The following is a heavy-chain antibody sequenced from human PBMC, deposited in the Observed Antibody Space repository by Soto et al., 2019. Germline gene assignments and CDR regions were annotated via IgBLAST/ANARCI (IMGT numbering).Heavy chain of an antibody. CDR3: ARSLDYYDSSGYYIDY. V-gene: IGHV5-51*01. D-gene: IGHD3-22*01. CDR1: GYSFTSYW. J-gene: IGHJ4*02. Sequence: PGESLKISCKGSGYSFTSYWIGWVRQMPGKGLEWMGIIYPGDSDTRYSPSFQGQVTISADKSISTAYLQWSSLKASDTAMYYCARSLDYYDSSGYYIDYWGQGTLVTVSS. CDR2: IYPGDSDT.